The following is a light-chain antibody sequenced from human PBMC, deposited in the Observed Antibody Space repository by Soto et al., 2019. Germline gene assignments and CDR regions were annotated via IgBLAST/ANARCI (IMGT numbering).Light chain of an antibody. V-gene: IGKV3-20*01. CDR2: GAS. J-gene: IGKJ4*01. Sequence: EIVLTHSPGTLSLSPGERATLSCSASQSVSSSYLAWYHKKPGQAPRLLIYGASSRATGIPDRFSGSGSGTDFTLTISRLEPEDFAVYYCHQYDSSPLTFGGGTKVEIK. CDR1: QSVSSSY. CDR3: HQYDSSPLT.